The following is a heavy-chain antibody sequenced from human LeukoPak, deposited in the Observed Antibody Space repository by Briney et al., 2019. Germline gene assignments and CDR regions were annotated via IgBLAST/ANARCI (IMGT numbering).Heavy chain of an antibody. CDR2: ISGSGGSA. D-gene: IGHD3-22*01. V-gene: IGHV3-23*01. Sequence: GGSLRLSCAASGFTFSSYAMSWVRQAPGKGLEWVSAISGSGGSAYYADSVKGRFTISRDNSKNTLYLQMNSLRAEDTAVYYCAKGYYYDSSGYFDYWGQGTLVTVSS. CDR3: AKGYYYDSSGYFDY. CDR1: GFTFSSYA. J-gene: IGHJ4*02.